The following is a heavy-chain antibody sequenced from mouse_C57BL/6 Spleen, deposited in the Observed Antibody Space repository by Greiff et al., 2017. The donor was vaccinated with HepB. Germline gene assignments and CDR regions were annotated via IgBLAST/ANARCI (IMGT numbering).Heavy chain of an antibody. Sequence: QVQLQQPGAELVKPGASVKLSCKASGYTFTSYWMHWVKPRPGQGLEWIGMIHPNSGSTNYNETFKSKATLTVDKSSSTAYMQLSSLTSEDSAVYYCARFYDGYSGYYAMDYWGQGTSVTVSS. J-gene: IGHJ4*01. CDR2: IHPNSGST. D-gene: IGHD2-3*01. CDR3: ARFYDGYSGYYAMDY. V-gene: IGHV1-64*01. CDR1: GYTFTSYW.